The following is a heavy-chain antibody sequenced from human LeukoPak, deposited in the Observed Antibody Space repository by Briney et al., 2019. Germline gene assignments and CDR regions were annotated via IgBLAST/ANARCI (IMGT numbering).Heavy chain of an antibody. D-gene: IGHD3-10*01. CDR1: GYTFTSYG. V-gene: IGHV1-18*01. CDR2: ISAYNGNT. CDR3: SRSDYYGSGSYPDY. Sequence: ASVEVSFKASGYTFTSYGISWVRQAPGQGLEWMGWISAYNGNTNYAQKLQGRVTMTTDTSTSTAYMELRSLRSDDTAVYYCSRSDYYGSGSYPDYWGQGTLVTVSS. J-gene: IGHJ4*02.